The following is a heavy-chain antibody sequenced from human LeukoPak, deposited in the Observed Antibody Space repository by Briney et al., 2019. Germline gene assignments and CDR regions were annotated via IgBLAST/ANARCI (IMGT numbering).Heavy chain of an antibody. CDR1: GFTFSSNA. J-gene: IGHJ4*02. CDR2: ISGSGSST. Sequence: GGSLRLSCAASGFTFSSNAVSWVRRAPGKGLEWVSAISGSGSSTYYADSVKGRFTISRDNSKNTLYLQMNSLRAEDTAVYYCGKEVERHFDLKYWGQGTLVTVSS. V-gene: IGHV3-23*01. CDR3: GKEVERHFDLKY.